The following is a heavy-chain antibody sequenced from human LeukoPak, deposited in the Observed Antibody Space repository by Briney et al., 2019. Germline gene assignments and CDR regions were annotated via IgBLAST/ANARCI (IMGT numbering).Heavy chain of an antibody. Sequence: GGSLRLSCAASGLTFSSYGMHWVRQAPGKALEWVTVISYDGSNKYYADSVKGRFTISRDNSKNTLYLQINSLRAEDTAVYYCAKDHIVVVVAATPDYWGQGTLVTVSS. CDR1: GLTFSSYG. J-gene: IGHJ4*02. CDR2: ISYDGSNK. CDR3: AKDHIVVVVAATPDY. V-gene: IGHV3-30*18. D-gene: IGHD2-15*01.